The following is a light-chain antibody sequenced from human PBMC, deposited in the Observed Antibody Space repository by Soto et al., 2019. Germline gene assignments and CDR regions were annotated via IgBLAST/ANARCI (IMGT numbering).Light chain of an antibody. CDR1: SSDVCGYNY. J-gene: IGLJ2*01. V-gene: IGLV2-14*01. Sequence: QSALTQPASVSGSPGQSITISCTGTSSDVCGYNYVSWYQQHLGKAPKLMIYDVSNRPSGVSNRFSGSKSGNTASLTISGLQAEDEADYYCSSYTSSSTPVVFGGGTKLTVL. CDR2: DVS. CDR3: SSYTSSSTPVV.